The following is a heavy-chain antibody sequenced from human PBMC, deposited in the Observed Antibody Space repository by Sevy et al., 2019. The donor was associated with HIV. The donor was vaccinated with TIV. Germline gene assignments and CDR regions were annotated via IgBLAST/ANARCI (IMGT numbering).Heavy chain of an antibody. CDR3: XXXXXXXXSWFDP. CDR2: ISGYNGYT. J-gene: IGHJ5*02. CDR1: GYSFTNYG. Sequence: ASVKVSCKASGYSFTNYGIGWVRQAPGQGLEWMGWISGYNGYTNYAQNLQGRVTMTTDTSTSTAYIELTSLRSDDTAXXXXXXXXXXXXSWFDPWGQGTLVTVSS. V-gene: IGHV1-18*01.